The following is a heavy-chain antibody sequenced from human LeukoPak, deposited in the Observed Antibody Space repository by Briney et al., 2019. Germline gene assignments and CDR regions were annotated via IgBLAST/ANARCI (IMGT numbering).Heavy chain of an antibody. CDR3: AKGGVRGYDFDY. V-gene: IGHV3-23*01. CDR2: ISGSGGST. J-gene: IGHJ4*02. Sequence: QPGGSLRLSCAASGFTFSSYAMRWDRQAPGKGLEWVSAISGSGGSTYYADSVKGRFTITRDNSKNTLYLQMNSLRAEYTAVYYCAKGGVRGYDFDYWGQGTLVTVSS. CDR1: GFTFSSYA. D-gene: IGHD5-12*01.